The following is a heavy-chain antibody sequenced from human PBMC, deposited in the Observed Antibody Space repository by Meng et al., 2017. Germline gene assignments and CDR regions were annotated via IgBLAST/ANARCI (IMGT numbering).Heavy chain of an antibody. D-gene: IGHD2/OR15-2a*01. CDR3: AKDSYSTSWKDWFDP. CDR2: ISASATGR. J-gene: IGHJ5*02. CDR1: GFTFSSYS. V-gene: IGHV3-23*04. Sequence: EVQLVESGGGLVKPGGSLRLSCAASGFTFSSYSMNWVRQAPGKGLEWVSAISASATGRYYADSVKGRFTISRDNSKNTLYLQMNSLRGEDTAVYYCAKDSYSTSWKDWFDPWGQGTLVTVSS.